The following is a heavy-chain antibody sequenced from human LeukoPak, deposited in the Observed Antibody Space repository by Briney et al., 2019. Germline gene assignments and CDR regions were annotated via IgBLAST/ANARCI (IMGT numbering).Heavy chain of an antibody. J-gene: IGHJ4*02. V-gene: IGHV3-23*01. CDR2: ISNSDDST. Sequence: PGGSLRLSCAASGFTFSSYAMSWVRQAPGKGLEWVSAISNSDDSTYYADSVKGRFTISRDNSKNTLYLQMNSLRAEDTAVYYCAKLGYGSGSYQVPDYWGQGTLVTVSS. CDR3: AKLGYGSGSYQVPDY. D-gene: IGHD3-10*01. CDR1: GFTFSSYA.